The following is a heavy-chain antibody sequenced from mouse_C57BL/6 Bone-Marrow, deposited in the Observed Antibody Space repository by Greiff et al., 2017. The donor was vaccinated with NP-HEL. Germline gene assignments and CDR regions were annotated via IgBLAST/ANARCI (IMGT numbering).Heavy chain of an antibody. CDR1: GYTFTSYW. CDR3: AREGRLDV. CDR2: IYPGSGST. V-gene: IGHV1-55*01. Sequence: QVQLQQPGAELVKPGASVKMSCKASGYTFTSYWVTWVKQRPGQGLEWIGDIYPGSGSTNYNEKLKSKATLTVDACSSTAYMQLSSLTSEDSAVYYCAREGRLDVWGTGTTVTVSS. J-gene: IGHJ1*03.